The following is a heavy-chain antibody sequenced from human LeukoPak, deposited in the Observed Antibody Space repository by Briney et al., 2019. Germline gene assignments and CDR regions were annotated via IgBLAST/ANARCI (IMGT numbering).Heavy chain of an antibody. CDR3: AREALDSRGYYPFDY. J-gene: IGHJ4*02. CDR1: GGSISTYY. CDR2: IFHSGST. D-gene: IGHD3-22*01. Sequence: SETLSLTCTVSGGSISTYYWSWIRQPPGKGLEWIGYIFHSGSTNYNPSLKSRVTISVDTSTNLFSLKLSSVTAADTAVYYCAREALDSRGYYPFDYWGRGTLATVSS. V-gene: IGHV4-59*01.